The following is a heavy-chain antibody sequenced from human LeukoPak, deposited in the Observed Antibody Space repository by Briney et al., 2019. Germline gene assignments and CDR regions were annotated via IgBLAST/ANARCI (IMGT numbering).Heavy chain of an antibody. CDR2: IIPIFGTA. CDR1: GGTFSSYA. D-gene: IGHD6-19*01. J-gene: IGHJ4*02. CDR3: ASSYSSGWSTGAHQSDY. V-gene: IGHV1-69*05. Sequence: GASVTVSFKASGGTFSSYAISWVRQAPGQGLEWMGGIIPIFGTANYAQKFQGRVTITTDESTSTAYMELSSLRSEDTAVYYCASSYSSGWSTGAHQSDYWGQGTLVTVSS.